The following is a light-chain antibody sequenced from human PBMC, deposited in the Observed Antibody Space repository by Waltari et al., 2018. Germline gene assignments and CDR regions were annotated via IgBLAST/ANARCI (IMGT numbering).Light chain of an antibody. CDR3: QSWGTGIPWV. Sequence: QLVLTQSPSASASLGASVTLTCTLSSGHSSYAIAWHQQQPEKGPRYLMKLNSDGSHSKGDGIPDRFSGSSSGAERSLTISNLQSEDEADYYCQSWGTGIPWVFGGGTKLTVL. CDR2: LNSDGSH. J-gene: IGLJ3*02. V-gene: IGLV4-69*01. CDR1: SGHSSYA.